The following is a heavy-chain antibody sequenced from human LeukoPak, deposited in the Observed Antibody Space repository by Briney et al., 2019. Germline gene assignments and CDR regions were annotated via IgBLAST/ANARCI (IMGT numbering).Heavy chain of an antibody. J-gene: IGHJ3*02. CDR3: ACSGSYVLNDAFDI. V-gene: IGHV1-69*13. Sequence: ASVKVSCKASGGTFSSYAISWVRQAPGQGLEWMGGIIPIFGTANYAQKFQGRVTITADESTSTAYMELSSLRSEDTAVYYCACSGSYVLNDAFDIWGQGTMVTVSS. CDR1: GGTFSSYA. CDR2: IIPIFGTA. D-gene: IGHD1-26*01.